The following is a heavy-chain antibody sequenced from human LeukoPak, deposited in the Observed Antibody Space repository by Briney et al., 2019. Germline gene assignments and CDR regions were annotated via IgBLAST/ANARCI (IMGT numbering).Heavy chain of an antibody. Sequence: VASVKVSCKVSGYTLTELSMHWVRQAPGKGLEWMGGFDPEDGETIYAQKFQGRVTMTEDTSTDTAYMELSSLRSEDTAVYYCATGEVGSYWRPTPFDYWGQGTLVTVSS. J-gene: IGHJ4*02. V-gene: IGHV1-24*01. CDR1: GYTLTELS. CDR3: ATGEVGSYWRPTPFDY. D-gene: IGHD1-26*01. CDR2: FDPEDGET.